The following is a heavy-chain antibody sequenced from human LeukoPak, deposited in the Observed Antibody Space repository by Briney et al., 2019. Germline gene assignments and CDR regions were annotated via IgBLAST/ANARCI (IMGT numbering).Heavy chain of an antibody. D-gene: IGHD3-22*01. CDR1: GYSFTSYW. CDR2: IYPGDSDT. V-gene: IGHV5-51*01. CDR3: ARQRAYDSSGEDFDY. J-gene: IGHJ4*02. Sequence: GESLQISCKGSGYSFTSYWIGWARQMPGKGLEWMGIIYPGDSDTRYSPSFQGQVTISADKSISTAYLQWSSLKASDTAMYYCARQRAYDSSGEDFDYWGQGTLVTVSS.